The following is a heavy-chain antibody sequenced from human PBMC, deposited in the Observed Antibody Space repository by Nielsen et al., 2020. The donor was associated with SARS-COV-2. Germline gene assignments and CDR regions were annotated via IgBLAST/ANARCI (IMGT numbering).Heavy chain of an antibody. D-gene: IGHD3-9*01. CDR1: GFSFSYYD. V-gene: IGHV3-30*18. CDR2: ISYDGVNK. Sequence: GESLKISCAASGFSFSYYDMHWVRQAPGKGLEWVATISYDGVNKYYADSVKGRFTVSRDNSKNTLYLQMNSLRAEDTAVFYCAKVHSTGFNWFDPWGQGTLVTVSS. CDR3: AKVHSTGFNWFDP. J-gene: IGHJ5*02.